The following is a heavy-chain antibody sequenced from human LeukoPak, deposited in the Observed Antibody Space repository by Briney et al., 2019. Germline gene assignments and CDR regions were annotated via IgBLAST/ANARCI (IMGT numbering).Heavy chain of an antibody. CDR3: AKDPYDILTGVDY. CDR1: GFTFDGYA. J-gene: IGHJ4*02. Sequence: GGSLRLSCAASGFTFDGYAMHWVRQAPGKGLEWVSGIRWNSGSIGYADSVKGRFTISRDNAKNSLYLQMNSLRAEDMALYYCAKDPYDILTGVDYWGQGTLVTVSS. CDR2: IRWNSGSI. D-gene: IGHD3-9*01. V-gene: IGHV3-9*03.